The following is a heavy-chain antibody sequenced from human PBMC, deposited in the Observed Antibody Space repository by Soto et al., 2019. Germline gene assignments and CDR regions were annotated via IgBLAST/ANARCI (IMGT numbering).Heavy chain of an antibody. CDR3: AKDRGYSSGRYP. V-gene: IGHV3-23*01. Sequence: GGSLRLSCAASGFTFSSYAMSWVRQAPGKGLEWVSAISGSGGTTYYADSVKGRFTISRDNSKNTLHLQMNSLRAVDTAVYYCAKDRGYSSGRYPWGQGTLVTVST. D-gene: IGHD6-19*01. CDR2: ISGSGGTT. CDR1: GFTFSSYA. J-gene: IGHJ1*01.